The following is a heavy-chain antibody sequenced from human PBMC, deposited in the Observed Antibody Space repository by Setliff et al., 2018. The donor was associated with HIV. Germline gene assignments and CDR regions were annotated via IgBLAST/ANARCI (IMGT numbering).Heavy chain of an antibody. V-gene: IGHV4-39*01. CDR3: ARHISDFWSNYQTPFDY. CDR1: GDSISRSNYY. Sequence: SETLSLTCSVSGDSISRSNYYWGWTRQSPGKGLEWVGSISSSGGTSYSAASLKSRVTLSIDTSKNQFSPKLTSVTAADTAVYYCARHISDFWSNYQTPFDYWGQGTLVTVSS. D-gene: IGHD3-3*01. J-gene: IGHJ4*02. CDR2: ISSSGGT.